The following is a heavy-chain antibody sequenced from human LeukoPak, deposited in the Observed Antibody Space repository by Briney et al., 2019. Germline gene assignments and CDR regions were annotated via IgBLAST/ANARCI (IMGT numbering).Heavy chain of an antibody. J-gene: IGHJ3*02. Sequence: PSETLSLTCTVSASISRGSYYWRWIRQPAGKRLEWIGRIYTSGRTNYNPSLESRVAISVDTCKNQFSLNLNSVTGADTAVYFCARGSYTQAYERVHDAFDIWGQGTVITVAS. D-gene: IGHD3-10*01. CDR1: ASISRGSYY. CDR3: ARGSYTQAYERVHDAFDI. CDR2: IYTSGRT. V-gene: IGHV4-61*02.